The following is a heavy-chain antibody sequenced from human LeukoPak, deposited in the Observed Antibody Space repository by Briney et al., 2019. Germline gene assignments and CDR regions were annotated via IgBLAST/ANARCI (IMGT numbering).Heavy chain of an antibody. V-gene: IGHV1-2*02. D-gene: IGHD3-22*01. Sequence: GASVKVSCKASGYTFTGYYIVWVRQAPGQGLEWMGWINPNSGGTNYAQKFQGRVTMTRDTSINTAYMELSRLRSDDTAVYYCERDLYYYDSSGPLGNAFNIWGQGTMVTVSS. CDR2: INPNSGGT. CDR3: ERDLYYYDSSGPLGNAFNI. CDR1: GYTFTGYY. J-gene: IGHJ3*02.